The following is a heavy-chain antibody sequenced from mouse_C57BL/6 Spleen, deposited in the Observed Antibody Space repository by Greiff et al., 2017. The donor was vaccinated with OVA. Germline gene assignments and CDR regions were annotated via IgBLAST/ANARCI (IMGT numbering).Heavy chain of an antibody. CDR1: GYTFTSYG. D-gene: IGHD1-1*01. J-gene: IGHJ2*01. CDR2: IYPRSGNT. V-gene: IGHV1-81*01. Sequence: QVHVKQSGAELARPGASVKLSCKASGYTFTSYGISWVKQRTGQGLEWIGEIYPRSGNTYYNEKFKGKATLTADKSSSTAYMELRSLTSEDSAVYFCARWNTTVVATDYWGQGTTLTVSS. CDR3: ARWNTTVVATDY.